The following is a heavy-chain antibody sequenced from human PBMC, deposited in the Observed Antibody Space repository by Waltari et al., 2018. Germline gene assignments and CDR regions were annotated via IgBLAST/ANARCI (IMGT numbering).Heavy chain of an antibody. CDR1: GFTFSLFS. CDR3: TMAPDVPVRPTWG. D-gene: IGHD7-27*01. Sequence: EVQLVESGGGLVKPGGSLRLSCAASGFTFSLFSMNWVRQAPGGGLECVSSISSSGSYIYYADSVKGRFTISRDNAKNSVYLQMNSLRVDDTAVYYCTMAPDVPVRPTWGWGQGSLVTVSS. V-gene: IGHV3-21*06. J-gene: IGHJ4*02. CDR2: ISSSGSYI.